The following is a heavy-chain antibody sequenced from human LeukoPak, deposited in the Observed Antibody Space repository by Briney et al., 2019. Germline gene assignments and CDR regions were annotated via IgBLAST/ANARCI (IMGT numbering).Heavy chain of an antibody. D-gene: IGHD3-3*01. CDR1: GYTFTSYG. J-gene: IGHJ6*03. CDR3: ARGNYDFWSGHRYYYYMDV. CDR2: ISAYNGNT. V-gene: IGHV1-18*01. Sequence: ASVKVSCKASGYTFTSYGISWVRQAPGQGLEWMGWISAYNGNTNYPQKLQGRVTMTTDTSTSTAYMELRSLRSDDTAVYYCARGNYDFWSGHRYYYYMDVWGKGTTVTVSS.